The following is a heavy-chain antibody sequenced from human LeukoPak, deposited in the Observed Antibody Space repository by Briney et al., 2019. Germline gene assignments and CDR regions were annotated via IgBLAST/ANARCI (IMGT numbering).Heavy chain of an antibody. CDR3: ARDEVRGVISVHFDY. J-gene: IGHJ4*02. Sequence: ASVKVSCKTSGYTFTSYGISWVRQAPGQGLECMGWISAYNGNTNYAQKLQGRVTMTTDTSTSTAYMELRSLRSDDTAVYYCARDEVRGVISVHFDYWGQGTLVTVSS. V-gene: IGHV1-18*01. CDR2: ISAYNGNT. D-gene: IGHD3-10*01. CDR1: GYTFTSYG.